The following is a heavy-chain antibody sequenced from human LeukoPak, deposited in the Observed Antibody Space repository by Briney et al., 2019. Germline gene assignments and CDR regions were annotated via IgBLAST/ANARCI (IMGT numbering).Heavy chain of an antibody. V-gene: IGHV5-10-1*01. CDR3: ARMGTSGYFSHFDY. CDR2: IDPSDSYT. Sequence: GESLKISSKGSGYYFTSYWISWVRQMPGKGLQWMGRIDPSDSYTNYSPSFQGHVTISADKSINTAYLQWSSLKASDTAIYYCARMGTSGYFSHFDYWGQGTLVTVSS. J-gene: IGHJ4*02. CDR1: GYYFTSYW. D-gene: IGHD3-22*01.